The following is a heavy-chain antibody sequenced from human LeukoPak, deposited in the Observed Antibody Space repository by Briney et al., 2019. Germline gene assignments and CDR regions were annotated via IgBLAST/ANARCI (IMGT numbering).Heavy chain of an antibody. V-gene: IGHV4-61*02. CDR1: GGSITSGSYY. CDR3: ARDRRQWLVSSYYYYYMDV. Sequence: PSETLSLTCTVSGGSITSGSYYWNWIRQPAGKGLEWIGRIYTSGSTNYNPSLKSRVTMSVDTSKNQFSLKLSSVTAADTAVYYCARDRRQWLVSSYYYYYMDVWGKGTTVTISS. D-gene: IGHD6-19*01. CDR2: IYTSGST. J-gene: IGHJ6*03.